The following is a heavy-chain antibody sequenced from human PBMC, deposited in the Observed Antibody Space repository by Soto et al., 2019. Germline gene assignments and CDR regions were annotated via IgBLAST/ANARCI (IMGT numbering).Heavy chain of an antibody. J-gene: IGHJ5*02. CDR3: ARGGNYGDYGTWWFDP. V-gene: IGHV4-59*01. Sequence: AETLSLTCTVSVGSISIYYWNWIRQPPGKGLDWIGYIYYSGSTNYNPSLKSRVTISVDTSKNQFSLKLSSVTAADTAVYYCARGGNYGDYGTWWFDPWGQGTMVTVSS. CDR1: VGSISIYY. D-gene: IGHD4-17*01. CDR2: IYYSGST.